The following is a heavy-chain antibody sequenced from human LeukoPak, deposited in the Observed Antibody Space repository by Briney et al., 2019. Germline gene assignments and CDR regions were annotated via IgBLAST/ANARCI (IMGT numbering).Heavy chain of an antibody. J-gene: IGHJ6*03. Sequence: PSETLSLTCTVSGGSISSSSYYWGWIRQPPGKGLEWIGSIYYSGSTYYNPSLKSRVTISVDTSKNQFSLKLSSVTAADTAVYYCASNPGYSSSWLTSYYYYYYYMDVWGKGTTVTVSS. V-gene: IGHV4-39*07. CDR3: ASNPGYSSSWLTSYYYYYYYMDV. CDR1: GGSISSSSYY. D-gene: IGHD6-13*01. CDR2: IYYSGST.